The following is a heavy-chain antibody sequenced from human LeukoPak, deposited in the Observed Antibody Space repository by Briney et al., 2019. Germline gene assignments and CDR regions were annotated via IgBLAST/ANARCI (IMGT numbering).Heavy chain of an antibody. J-gene: IGHJ5*02. CDR1: GYTFTSYD. CDR3: ARDRNGSGSYFRRRNWFDP. D-gene: IGHD3-10*01. CDR2: INPNSGGT. V-gene: IGHV1-2*02. Sequence: ASVKVSCKASGYTFTSYDINWVRQAPGQGLEWMGWINPNSGGTNYAQKFQGRVTMTRDTSISTAYMELSRLRSDDTAVYYCARDRNGSGSYFRRRNWFDPWGQGTLVTVSS.